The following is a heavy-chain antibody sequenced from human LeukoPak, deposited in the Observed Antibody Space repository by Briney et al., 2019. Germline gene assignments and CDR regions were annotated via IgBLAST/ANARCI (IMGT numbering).Heavy chain of an antibody. Sequence: GASVKVSCKASGGTFSSYAISGVRQAPGQGLEWMGGIIPIFGTANYAQKFQGRVTITADESTSTAYMELSSLRSEDTAVYYCAREHSSSWYRYYFDYWGQGTLVTVSS. CDR3: AREHSSSWYRYYFDY. D-gene: IGHD6-13*01. J-gene: IGHJ4*02. CDR1: GGTFSSYA. CDR2: IIPIFGTA. V-gene: IGHV1-69*13.